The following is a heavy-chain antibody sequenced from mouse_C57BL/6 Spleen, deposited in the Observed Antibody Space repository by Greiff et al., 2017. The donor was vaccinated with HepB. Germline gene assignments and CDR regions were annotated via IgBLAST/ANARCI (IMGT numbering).Heavy chain of an antibody. CDR2: ISNGGGST. J-gene: IGHJ4*01. V-gene: IGHV5-12*01. D-gene: IGHD1-1*01. Sequence: EVQVVESGGGLVQPGGSLKLSCAASGFTFSDYYMYWVRQTPEKRLEWVAYISNGGGSTYYPDTVKGRFTISRDNAKNTLYLQMSRLKSEDTAMYYCARHGDGSTHYYAMDYWGQGTSVTVSS. CDR3: ARHGDGSTHYYAMDY. CDR1: GFTFSDYY.